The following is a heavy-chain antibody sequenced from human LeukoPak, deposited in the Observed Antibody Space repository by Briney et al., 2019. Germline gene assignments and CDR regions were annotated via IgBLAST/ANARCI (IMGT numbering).Heavy chain of an antibody. Sequence: GGSLRLSCAASGFTFSSYWMHWVRQAPGKGLEWVSRINTGGSLITYADSVKGRFTISRDNAKNTLYMQMNSLRAEDTAVYYCAREGEVLYFDWSNWFDPWGQGTLVTVSS. CDR1: GFTFSSYW. CDR3: AREGEVLYFDWSNWFDP. CDR2: INTGGSLI. D-gene: IGHD3-9*01. V-gene: IGHV3-74*01. J-gene: IGHJ5*02.